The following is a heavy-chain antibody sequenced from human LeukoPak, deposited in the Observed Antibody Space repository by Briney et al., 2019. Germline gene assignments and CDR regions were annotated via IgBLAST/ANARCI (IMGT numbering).Heavy chain of an antibody. D-gene: IGHD3-10*01. CDR3: ARGNPTINMAWGNAFDI. V-gene: IGHV4-34*01. CDR1: GVSFNFYS. J-gene: IGHJ3*02. Sequence: KPSETLSLTCAVSGVSFNFYSWTWIRQAPGEGLEWIGESNPSGDTNYNPSLKSRVTISVDPSTHQFYLSLRSVSVADTAVYYCARGNPTINMAWGNAFDIWGRGTMVTVSS. CDR2: SNPSGDT.